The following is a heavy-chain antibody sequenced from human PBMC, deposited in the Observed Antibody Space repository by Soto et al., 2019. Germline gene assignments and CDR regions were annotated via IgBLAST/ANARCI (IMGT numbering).Heavy chain of an antibody. V-gene: IGHV1-46*01. D-gene: IGHD5-18*01. J-gene: IGHJ6*02. Sequence: ASVKVSCKASGYTFTSYYMHWGRQAPGQGLEWMGIINPSGGSTSYAQKFQGRVTMTRDTSTSTVYMELSSLRSEDTAVYYCARDLIDTAMATRVYYYYGMDVWGQGTTVTVSS. CDR3: ARDLIDTAMATRVYYYYGMDV. CDR2: INPSGGST. CDR1: GYTFTSYY.